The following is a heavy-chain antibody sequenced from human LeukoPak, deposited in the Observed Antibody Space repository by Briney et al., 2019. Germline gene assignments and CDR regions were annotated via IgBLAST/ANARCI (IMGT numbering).Heavy chain of an antibody. CDR2: ISGSGGDT. D-gene: IGHD1-26*01. CDR3: ARDEYGGSYYAY. CDR1: GFTFSSYA. J-gene: IGHJ4*02. V-gene: IGHV3-23*01. Sequence: GGSLRLSCAASGFTFSSYAMSWVRQAPGKGLEWVSGISGSGGDTHYADSVKGRFTISRDNAKNTLYLQMNSLRAEDTAVYYCARDEYGGSYYAYWGQGTLVTVSS.